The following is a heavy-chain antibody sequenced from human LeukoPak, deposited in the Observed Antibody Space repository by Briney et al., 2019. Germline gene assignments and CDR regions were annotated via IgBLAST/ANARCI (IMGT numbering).Heavy chain of an antibody. CDR3: ARGGWSLDY. CDR2: IYFSGST. Sequence: SQTLSLTCAVSGGSISSGGYYWSWIRQPPGKGLEWIGYIYFSGSTNYNPSLKSRVTISVDTSKNQFSLKLSSVTAADTAVYYCARGGWSLDYWGQGTLVTVSS. V-gene: IGHV4-61*08. D-gene: IGHD6-19*01. J-gene: IGHJ4*02. CDR1: GGSISSGGYY.